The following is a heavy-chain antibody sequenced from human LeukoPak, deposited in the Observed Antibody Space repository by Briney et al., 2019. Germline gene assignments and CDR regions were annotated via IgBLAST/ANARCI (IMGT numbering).Heavy chain of an antibody. CDR3: ARERSTDVLRYFDWSNYYYYYYMDV. V-gene: IGHV4-31*03. D-gene: IGHD3-9*01. CDR2: IYYSGST. CDR1: GGSISSGGYY. Sequence: PSETLSPTCTVSGGSISSGGYYWSWIRQHPGKGLEWIGYIYYSGSTYYNPSLKSRVTISVDTSKNQFSLKLSSVTAADTAVYYCARERSTDVLRYFDWSNYYYYYYMDVWGKGTTVTVSS. J-gene: IGHJ6*03.